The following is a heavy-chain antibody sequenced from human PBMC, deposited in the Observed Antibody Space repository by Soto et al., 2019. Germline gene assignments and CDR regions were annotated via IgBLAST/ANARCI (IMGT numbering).Heavy chain of an antibody. V-gene: IGHV3-15*07. CDR3: TTGVGVTNWDLFDY. D-gene: IGHD1-26*01. J-gene: IGHJ4*02. CDR1: GFTFSNAW. Sequence: EVQLVESGGGLVKPGGSLRLSCAASGFTFSNAWMNWVRQAPGKGLEWVGRIKSKTDGGTTDYAAPVKGRFTISRDDSKNTLYVQMNSLKTEDTAVYHCTTGVGVTNWDLFDYWGQGTLVTVSS. CDR2: IKSKTDGGTT.